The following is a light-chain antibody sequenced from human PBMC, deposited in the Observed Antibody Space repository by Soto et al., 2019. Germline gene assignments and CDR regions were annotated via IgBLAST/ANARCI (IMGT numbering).Light chain of an antibody. CDR2: GAS. CDR1: QGISNR. V-gene: IGKV1-17*03. CDR3: LQYRSFPRT. Sequence: DIQMTQSPSAVSASVGDRVIITCRASQGISNRLAWFQQKPGTVPKRLIYGASFLETGVTSMFSGGGSGTEFSLTITSLQAEDFATYYCLQYRSFPRTFGQGTKGDIK. J-gene: IGKJ1*01.